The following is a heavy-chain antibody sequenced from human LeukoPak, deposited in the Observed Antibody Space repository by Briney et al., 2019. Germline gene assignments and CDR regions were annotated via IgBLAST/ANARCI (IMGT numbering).Heavy chain of an antibody. CDR3: AKNGGSHYYHYGMDV. CDR2: ISYDGTNK. Sequence: GGSLRLSCAASGFTFSSYGMHWVRQAPGKGLEWVAVISYDGTNKYYADSVKGRFTISRDKSKNTLYLQMNSLRTEDTAVHYCAKNGGSHYYHYGMDVWGQGTTVTVSS. CDR1: GFTFSSYG. J-gene: IGHJ6*02. D-gene: IGHD2-8*01. V-gene: IGHV3-30*18.